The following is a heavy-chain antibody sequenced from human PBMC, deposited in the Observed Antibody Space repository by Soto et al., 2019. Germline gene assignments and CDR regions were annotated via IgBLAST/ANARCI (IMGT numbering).Heavy chain of an antibody. D-gene: IGHD3-16*02. Sequence: PSETLSLTCTVSGGSISRDDSFWTWIRQPPGEGLEWIGYVSYIGSTYYNPSLKSRVTISVDTSKSQFSLKLTSVTAADTAVYYCARGDVSDIYHLNYFDPWGQGTLVTVSS. CDR3: ARGDVSDIYHLNYFDP. V-gene: IGHV4-30-4*01. J-gene: IGHJ5*02. CDR2: VSYIGST. CDR1: GGSISRDDSF.